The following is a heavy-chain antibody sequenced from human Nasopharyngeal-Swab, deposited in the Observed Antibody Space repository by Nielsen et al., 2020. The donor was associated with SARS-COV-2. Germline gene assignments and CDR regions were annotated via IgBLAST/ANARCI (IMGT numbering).Heavy chain of an antibody. CDR1: GGSFSGYY. V-gene: IGHV4-34*01. Sequence: SETLSLTCAVYGGSFSGYYWSWIRQPPGKGLEWIGEINHSGSTNYNPSLKSRVTISVDTSKNQFSLKLSSVAAADTAVYYCAREADGDYYFDYWGQGTLVTVSS. CDR3: AREADGDYYFDY. CDR2: INHSGST. J-gene: IGHJ4*02. D-gene: IGHD4-17*01.